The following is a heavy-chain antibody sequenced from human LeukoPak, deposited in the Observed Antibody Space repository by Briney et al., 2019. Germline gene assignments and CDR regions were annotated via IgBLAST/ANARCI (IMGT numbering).Heavy chain of an antibody. CDR3: ARLYYYDSSGYYPRGWFDP. V-gene: IGHV3-11*01. D-gene: IGHD3-22*01. J-gene: IGHJ5*02. CDR2: ISSSCSTI. CDR1: GFTISDYY. Sequence: GGSLRLSCAASGFTISDYYMSWIRKAPGQGLDLVSYISSSCSTIYYADSVKGRFTISRDNAKNSLYLQMNSLRAEDTAVYYCARLYYYDSSGYYPRGWFDPWGQGTLVTVSS.